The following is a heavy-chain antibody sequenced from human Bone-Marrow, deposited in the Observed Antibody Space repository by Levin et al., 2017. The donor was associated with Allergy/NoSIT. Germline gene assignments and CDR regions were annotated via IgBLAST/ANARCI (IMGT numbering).Heavy chain of an antibody. CDR2: INHSGST. CDR3: ARGTIVVVVAATNAYYYYYMDV. V-gene: IGHV4-34*01. J-gene: IGHJ6*03. CDR1: GGSFSGYY. Sequence: ASETLSLTCAVYGGSFSGYYWSWIRQPPGKGLEWIGEINHSGSTNYNPSLKSRVTISVDTSKNQFSLKLSSVTAADTAVYYCARGTIVVVVAATNAYYYYYMDVWGKGTTVTVSS. D-gene: IGHD2-15*01.